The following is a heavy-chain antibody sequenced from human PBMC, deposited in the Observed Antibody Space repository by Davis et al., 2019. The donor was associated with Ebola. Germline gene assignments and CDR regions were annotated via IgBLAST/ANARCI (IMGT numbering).Heavy chain of an antibody. Sequence: PGGSLRLSCAASGFTFSGSAMHWVRQVSGKGLEWVGRIRSKANSYATAYAASVKGRFTISRDDSKNTAYLQMNSLKTEDTAVYYCTMTTVMVDYWGQGTLVTVSS. D-gene: IGHD4-17*01. V-gene: IGHV3-73*01. J-gene: IGHJ4*02. CDR3: TMTTVMVDY. CDR1: GFTFSGSA. CDR2: IRSKANSYAT.